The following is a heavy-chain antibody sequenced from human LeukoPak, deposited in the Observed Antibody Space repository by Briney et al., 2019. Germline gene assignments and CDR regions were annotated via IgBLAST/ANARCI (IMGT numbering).Heavy chain of an antibody. J-gene: IGHJ4*02. CDR3: AREGGSRVIDY. CDR2: IIPILGIA. V-gene: IGHV1-69*04. Sequence: SVKVSRKASGGTFSSYAISWVRQAPGQGLEWMGRIIPILGIANYAQKFQGRVTITADKSTSTAYMELSSLRSEDTAVYYCAREGGSRVIDYWGQGTLVTVSS. CDR1: GGTFSSYA. D-gene: IGHD1-26*01.